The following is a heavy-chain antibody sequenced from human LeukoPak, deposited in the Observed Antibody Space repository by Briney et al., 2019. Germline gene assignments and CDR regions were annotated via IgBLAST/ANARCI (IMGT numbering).Heavy chain of an antibody. CDR2: ISYDGSNK. J-gene: IGHJ3*02. Sequence: GGSLRLSCAASGFTFSSYGMHWVRQAPGKGLEWVAVISYDGSNKYYADSVKGRFTISRDNSKNTLYLQMNSLRAEDTAVYYCAKVGSGWYLDDAFDIWGQGTMVTVSS. CDR3: AKVGSGWYLDDAFDI. V-gene: IGHV3-30*18. CDR1: GFTFSSYG. D-gene: IGHD6-19*01.